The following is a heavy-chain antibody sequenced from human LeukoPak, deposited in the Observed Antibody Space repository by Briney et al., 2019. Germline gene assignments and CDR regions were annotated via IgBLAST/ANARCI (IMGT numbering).Heavy chain of an antibody. Sequence: SETLPLTCTVSGGSISSSNYYWGWIRQPPGRGLEWIGSIYYSGSTYCNPSLKSRVTIALDTSKNQFSLKLGSVTAADTAVYYCARVGATDGYHFDYWGQGSLVTVSS. D-gene: IGHD1-26*01. CDR1: GGSISSSNYY. CDR2: IYYSGST. V-gene: IGHV4-39*01. J-gene: IGHJ4*02. CDR3: ARVGATDGYHFDY.